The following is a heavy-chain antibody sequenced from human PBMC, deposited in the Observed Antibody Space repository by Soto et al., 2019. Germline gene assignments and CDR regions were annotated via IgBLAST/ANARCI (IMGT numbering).Heavy chain of an antibody. J-gene: IGHJ4*02. CDR1: GFTFSIYA. Sequence: GGSLRLSCAASGFTFSIYAMHWVRQAPGKGLEWVAVISYDGSNKYYADSVKGRFTISRDNSKNTLYLQMNSLRAEDTAVYYCARELRFHYFDYWGQGTLVTVSS. CDR3: ARELRFHYFDY. CDR2: ISYDGSNK. D-gene: IGHD5-12*01. V-gene: IGHV3-30-3*01.